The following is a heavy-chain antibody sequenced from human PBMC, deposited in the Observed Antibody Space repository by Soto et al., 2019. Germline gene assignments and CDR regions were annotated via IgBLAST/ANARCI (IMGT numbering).Heavy chain of an antibody. D-gene: IGHD3-22*01. CDR1: RDTFTSYS. V-gene: IGHV1-69*01. Sequence: QVPLVQSGAEVKKPGSSLNISCKASRDTFTSYSINWVRQAPGQGLEWMGGIIPIFGTANYAQKFKDRVTITADESTNTAYMAFTSLRPDDTAVYYCTQGDYDTTGWFDPWGQGTLVTVSS. J-gene: IGHJ5*02. CDR2: IIPIFGTA. CDR3: TQGDYDTTGWFDP.